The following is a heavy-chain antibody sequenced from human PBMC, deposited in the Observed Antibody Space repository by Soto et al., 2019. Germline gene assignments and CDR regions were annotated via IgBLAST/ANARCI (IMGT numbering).Heavy chain of an antibody. D-gene: IGHD2-15*01. CDR1: GFTFSSYA. CDR2: ISGSGGST. Sequence: GGSLRLSCAASGFTFSSYAMSWVRQAPGKGLEWVSAISGSGGSTCYADSVKGRFTISRDNSKNTLYLQMNSLRAEDTAVYYCAKDGVVVVARFDYWGQGTLVTVSS. J-gene: IGHJ4*02. V-gene: IGHV3-23*01. CDR3: AKDGVVVVARFDY.